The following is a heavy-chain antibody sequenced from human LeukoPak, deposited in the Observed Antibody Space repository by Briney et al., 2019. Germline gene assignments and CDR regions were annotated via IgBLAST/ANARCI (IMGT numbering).Heavy chain of an antibody. CDR2: IYYSGST. J-gene: IGHJ4*02. CDR1: GGSISSYY. Sequence: TSETRSLTCTVSGGSISSYYWSWIRQPPGRGLEWIGYIYYSGSTNYNPSLKSRVTISVDTSKNQFSLRLSSVTAADTAVYYCARRLVRPNTDVGYWGQGTLVTVSS. V-gene: IGHV4-59*08. CDR3: ARRLVRPNTDVGY. D-gene: IGHD1-26*01.